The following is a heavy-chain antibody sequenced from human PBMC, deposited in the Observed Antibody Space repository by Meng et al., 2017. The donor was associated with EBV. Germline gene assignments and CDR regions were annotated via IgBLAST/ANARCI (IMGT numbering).Heavy chain of an antibody. CDR3: ASESGRGFTPDY. CDR2: FIPMSGAP. CDR1: GGRFRTDA. J-gene: IGHJ4*02. V-gene: IGHV1-69*01. D-gene: IGHD3-10*01. Sequence: VQLQQSGGEVKKLWSSGKASCRTAGGRFRTDAASGSRQAPGQGLEWIGGFIPMSGAPHYAQKFQDRVTIIADESTSTHSMELNNLRFEDTAMYFCASESGRGFTPDYWGQGTLVTVSS.